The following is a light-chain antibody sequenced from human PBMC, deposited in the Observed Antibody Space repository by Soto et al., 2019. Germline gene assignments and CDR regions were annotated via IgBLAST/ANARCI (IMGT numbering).Light chain of an antibody. CDR3: QQYNSYSLT. CDR2: RAS. J-gene: IGKJ4*01. Sequence: DIQMTQSPSTLSASVGDRVTITCRASQSISGLLAWYQQKPGKAPKLLIYRASSLESGVPSRFSGSGSGTEFTLTISSLQPDDFATYYCQQYNSYSLTFGGGTKVEIK. V-gene: IGKV1-5*03. CDR1: QSISGL.